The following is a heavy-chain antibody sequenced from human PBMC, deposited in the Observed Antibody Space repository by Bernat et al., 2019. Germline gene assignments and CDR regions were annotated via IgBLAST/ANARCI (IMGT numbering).Heavy chain of an antibody. J-gene: IGHJ3*02. V-gene: IGHV2-5*02. Sequence: QITLKESGPTLVKPTQTLTLTCTFSGFSLSTSGVGVGWIHQPPGKALEWLALIYWDDDKRYSPSLKSRLTITKDTSKNQVVLTMTNMDPVDTATYYCAHSLVGATFADAFDIWGQGTMVTVSS. CDR3: AHSLVGATFADAFDI. D-gene: IGHD1-26*01. CDR2: IYWDDDK. CDR1: GFSLSTSGVG.